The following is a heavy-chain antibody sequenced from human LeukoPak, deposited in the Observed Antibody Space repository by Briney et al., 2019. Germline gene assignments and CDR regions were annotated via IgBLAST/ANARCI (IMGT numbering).Heavy chain of an antibody. J-gene: IGHJ6*04. CDR2: IWYDGSNK. Sequence: GRSLRLSCAASGFTFSSYGMHWVRQAPGKGLEWVAVIWYDGSNKYYADSVKGRFTISRDNSKNTLYLQMNSLRAEDTAVYYCARGAKVYYDILTGYSPPNYYYYGMDVWGKGTTVTVSS. V-gene: IGHV3-33*01. CDR1: GFTFSSYG. CDR3: ARGAKVYYDILTGYSPPNYYYYGMDV. D-gene: IGHD3-9*01.